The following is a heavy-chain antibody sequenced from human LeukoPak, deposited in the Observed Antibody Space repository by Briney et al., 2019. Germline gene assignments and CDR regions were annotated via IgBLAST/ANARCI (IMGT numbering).Heavy chain of an antibody. V-gene: IGHV3-20*01. CDR3: ARGRGNNWNDGSLYYFDY. J-gene: IGHJ4*02. CDR1: GFTFDDYG. CDR2: INWNGGST. D-gene: IGHD1-20*01. Sequence: GGSLRLSCAASGFTFDDYGMSWVRQAPGKGLERVSGINWNGGSTGYADSVKGRFTISRDNAKNSLYLQMNSLRAEDTALYHCARGRGNNWNDGSLYYFDYWGQGTLVTVSS.